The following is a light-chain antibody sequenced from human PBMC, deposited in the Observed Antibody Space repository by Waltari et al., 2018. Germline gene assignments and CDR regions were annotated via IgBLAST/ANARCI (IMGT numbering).Light chain of an antibody. Sequence: EIVWTQSPATLSLSPGERATLSCRASQSVSSYLAWYQQKPGQAPRLLLYDASNRATGIPARFSGSGSGTDFTLTISSLEPEDFAVYYCQQRSNWPPLTFGGGTKVEIK. CDR1: QSVSSY. V-gene: IGKV3-11*01. CDR3: QQRSNWPPLT. CDR2: DAS. J-gene: IGKJ4*01.